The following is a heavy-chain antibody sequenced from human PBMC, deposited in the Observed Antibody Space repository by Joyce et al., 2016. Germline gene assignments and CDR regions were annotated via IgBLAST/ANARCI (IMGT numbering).Heavy chain of an antibody. Sequence: QVQLVQSGAEVKKPGASVKVSCKVFEYTLTELSMHWVRQAPGKGLEWMGHFDPEEGETIYAQEFQGRVTMTEDTSTNTAYMELSSLRSEDTAVYYCTAEFEVDTAMVAAQYYFDYWGQGTLVTVSS. D-gene: IGHD5-18*01. J-gene: IGHJ4*02. CDR3: TAEFEVDTAMVAAQYYFDY. CDR2: FDPEEGET. CDR1: EYTLTELS. V-gene: IGHV1-24*01.